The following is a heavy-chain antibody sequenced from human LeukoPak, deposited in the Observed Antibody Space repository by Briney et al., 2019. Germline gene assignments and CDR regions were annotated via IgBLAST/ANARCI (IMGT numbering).Heavy chain of an antibody. Sequence: GGSLRLSCAASGFTFSNFGMHWVRQAPGKGLEWVAVISHVGPNTYYEDSVKGRFTISRDNSKSTLYLQMNSLRAEDTAVYYCVKPSSTWYVYFDSWGQGILVTVSS. D-gene: IGHD6-13*01. V-gene: IGHV3-30*18. CDR2: ISHVGPNT. J-gene: IGHJ4*02. CDR3: VKPSSTWYVYFDS. CDR1: GFTFSNFG.